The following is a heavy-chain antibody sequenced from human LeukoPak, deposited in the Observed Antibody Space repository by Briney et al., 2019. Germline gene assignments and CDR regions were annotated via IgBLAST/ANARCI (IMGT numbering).Heavy chain of an antibody. CDR3: ARAIASSGSRLFDY. Sequence: SETLSLTCAVSGGSISSGGYSWSWIRQPPGKGLEWIGYIYHSGSTYYNPSLKSRVTISVDRSKNQFSLRLTSVTAADTAVYYCARAIASSGSRLFDYWGQGTLVTVSS. CDR2: IYHSGST. CDR1: GGSISSGGYS. D-gene: IGHD3-10*01. J-gene: IGHJ4*02. V-gene: IGHV4-30-2*01.